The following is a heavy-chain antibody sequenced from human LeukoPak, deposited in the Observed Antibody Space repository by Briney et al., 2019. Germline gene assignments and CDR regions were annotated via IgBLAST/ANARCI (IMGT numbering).Heavy chain of an antibody. Sequence: GGSLRLSCAASGFTFSSYAMSWVRQAPGKGLEWVSAISGSGGSTYYADSVKGRFTISRDNSKNTLYLQMNSLRAGDTAVYYCAKRAYYYDSSGYPFDYWGQGTLVTVSS. CDR3: AKRAYYYDSSGYPFDY. J-gene: IGHJ4*02. CDR1: GFTFSSYA. CDR2: ISGSGGST. D-gene: IGHD3-22*01. V-gene: IGHV3-23*01.